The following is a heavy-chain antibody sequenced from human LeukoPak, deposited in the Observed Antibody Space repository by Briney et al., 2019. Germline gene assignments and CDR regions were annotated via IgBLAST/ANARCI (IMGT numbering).Heavy chain of an antibody. CDR1: GFTFSSYE. CDR3: ARGGGGSSWSYYYNGMDV. J-gene: IGHJ6*04. D-gene: IGHD6-13*01. V-gene: IGHV3-48*03. Sequence: GGSLRLSCAASGFTFSSYEMNWVRQAPGKGLEWVSYISSSGSTIYYADSVKGRFTISRDNAKNSLYLQMNSLRAEDTAVYYCARGGGGSSWSYYYNGMDVWGKGTTVTVSS. CDR2: ISSSGSTI.